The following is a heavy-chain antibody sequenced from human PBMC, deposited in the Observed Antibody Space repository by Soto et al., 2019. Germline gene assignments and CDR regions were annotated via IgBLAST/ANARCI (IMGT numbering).Heavy chain of an antibody. V-gene: IGHV2-5*02. Sequence: QITLKESGPTLVKPTQTLTLTCTFSGFSLSANGVAVGWIRQPPGKALEWLALIYWDDDKRYSPSLKRRLTITKDTSKNQVVLTMTNMDPADTGTFYCLHRHTLLLRGVGFDFWGQGILVSVSS. CDR2: IYWDDDK. CDR1: GFSLSANGVA. D-gene: IGHD3-10*01. J-gene: IGHJ4*02. CDR3: LHRHTLLLRGVGFDF.